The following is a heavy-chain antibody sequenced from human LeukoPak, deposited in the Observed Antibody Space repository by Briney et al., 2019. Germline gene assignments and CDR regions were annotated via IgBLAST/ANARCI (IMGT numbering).Heavy chain of an antibody. CDR2: INPNSGGT. Sequence: ASVKVSCKASGYTFTGYYMHWVRQAPGQGLEWMGWINPNSGGTNYAQKFQGRVTMTRDTSISTAYMELSRLRSDDTAVYYCARDWHAYYYGSGRVGFDPWGQGTLDTVSS. CDR1: GYTFTGYY. J-gene: IGHJ5*02. CDR3: ARDWHAYYYGSGRVGFDP. V-gene: IGHV1-2*02. D-gene: IGHD3-10*01.